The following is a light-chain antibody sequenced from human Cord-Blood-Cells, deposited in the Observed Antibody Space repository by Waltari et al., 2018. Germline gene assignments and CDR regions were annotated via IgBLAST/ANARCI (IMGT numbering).Light chain of an antibody. CDR3: SSYAGSNNLV. CDR2: EVS. CDR1: SSDVGRYHY. V-gene: IGLV2-8*01. J-gene: IGLJ2*01. Sequence: QSALTQPPSASGPPGQSVPISCTGPSSDVGRYHYVSWYQQHPVTAPKLMIYEVSKRPAGVPDRFSGSKSGNTASLTVSGLQAEDEADYYCSSYAGSNNLVFGGGTKLTVL.